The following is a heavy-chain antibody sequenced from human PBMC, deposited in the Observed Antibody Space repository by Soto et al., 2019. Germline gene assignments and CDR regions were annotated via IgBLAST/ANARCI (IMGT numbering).Heavy chain of an antibody. CDR2: IIPIFVTA. V-gene: IGHV1-69*06. CDR3: ASGQGNYYNSSGYYYGYWYFDL. D-gene: IGHD3-22*01. J-gene: IGHJ2*01. Sequence: LVKVSCNASGGTFSSHAISGERQAPGQGLERMGSIIPIFVTATYAQKFQGIVTITADKSTSAAYMELSSLGSEDTAVYHRASGQGNYYNSSGYYYGYWYFDL. CDR1: GGTFSSHA.